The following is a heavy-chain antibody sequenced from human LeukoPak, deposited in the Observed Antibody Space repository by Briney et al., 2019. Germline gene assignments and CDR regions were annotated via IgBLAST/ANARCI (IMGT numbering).Heavy chain of an antibody. CDR1: GYTFTDFP. CDR2: IDTNTGNP. V-gene: IGHV7-4-1*02. J-gene: IGHJ4*02. Sequence: ASVTVSCTASGYTFTDFPINWVRLAPGQGLERMGRIDTNTGNPTYAQGFTGRFVFSLDTSVSTSYLQINSLKADDTAVYYCARGYDTTGYFSYWGQGTLVTVSS. CDR3: ARGYDTTGYFSY. D-gene: IGHD3-22*01.